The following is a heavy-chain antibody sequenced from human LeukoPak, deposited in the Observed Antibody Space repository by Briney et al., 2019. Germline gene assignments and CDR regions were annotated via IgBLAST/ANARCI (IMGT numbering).Heavy chain of an antibody. CDR2: ISWNSGSI. J-gene: IGHJ4*02. D-gene: IGHD6-25*01. CDR3: AKDKTAAAVMAPDY. V-gene: IGHV3-9*01. Sequence: PGRSLRLSCAASGFTFDDYAMHWVRQAPGKGLEWVSGISWNSGSIGYADSVKGRFTISRDNAKNSLYLQMNSLRAEDTALYYCAKDKTAAAVMAPDYWGQGTLVTVSS. CDR1: GFTFDDYA.